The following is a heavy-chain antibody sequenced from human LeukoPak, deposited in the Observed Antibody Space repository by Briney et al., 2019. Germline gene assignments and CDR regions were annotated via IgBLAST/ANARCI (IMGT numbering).Heavy chain of an antibody. Sequence: PGGSLRLSCAASGFTFDDYTMHWVRQAPGKGLEWVSLISWDGGSTYYADSVKGRFTISRDNSKNSLYLQMNSLRTEDTALYYCAGGSGSYLSADAFDIWGQGTMVTVSS. CDR1: GFTFDDYT. J-gene: IGHJ3*02. CDR2: ISWDGGST. CDR3: AGGSGSYLSADAFDI. V-gene: IGHV3-43*01. D-gene: IGHD3-10*01.